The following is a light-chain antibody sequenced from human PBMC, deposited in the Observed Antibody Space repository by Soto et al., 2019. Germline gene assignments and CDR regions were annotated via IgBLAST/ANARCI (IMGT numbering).Light chain of an antibody. CDR1: QSVRSNF. CDR3: QRYDSLRT. V-gene: IGKV3-20*01. CDR2: GAS. Sequence: EIVFTHSPGTLSLAPVERATLSCRASQSVRSNFLAWYQQKPGQAPRLLIYGASNRATGIPDRFSGSGSGTDFTLTITRLETEDFAMYYCQRYDSLRTFGQGTRLEI. J-gene: IGKJ5*01.